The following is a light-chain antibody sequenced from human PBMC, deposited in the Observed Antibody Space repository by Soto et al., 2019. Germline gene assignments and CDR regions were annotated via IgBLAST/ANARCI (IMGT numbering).Light chain of an antibody. CDR1: RTVSPF. CDR3: QQRTYSIT. Sequence: EIVMTQSPATLSVSPGERATLSCRASRTVSPFLAWYQQKPGQAPRLLIYDASHRATGIPVRFSGSGSGTDFTLTISSLEPEDFAVYYCQQRTYSITFGQGTRLEI. CDR2: DAS. V-gene: IGKV3-11*01. J-gene: IGKJ5*01.